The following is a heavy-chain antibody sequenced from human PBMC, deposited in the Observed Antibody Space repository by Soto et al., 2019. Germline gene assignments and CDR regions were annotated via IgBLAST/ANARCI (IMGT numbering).Heavy chain of an antibody. CDR2: IYYSGST. J-gene: IGHJ5*02. V-gene: IGHV4-31*03. CDR1: GGSISSGGYY. Sequence: PSETLSLTCTVSGGSISSGGYYWSWIRQHPGKGLEWIGYIYYSGSTYYNPSLKSRVTISVDTSKNQFSPKLSSVTAADTAVYYCARESVDPRWFDPWGQGTLVTVSS. CDR3: ARESVDPRWFDP.